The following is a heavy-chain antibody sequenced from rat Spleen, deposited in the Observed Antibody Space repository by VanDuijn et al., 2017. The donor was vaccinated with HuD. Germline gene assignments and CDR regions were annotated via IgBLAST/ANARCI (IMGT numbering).Heavy chain of an antibody. CDR3: ARPGTTHVFDN. CDR2: ITYDGSST. Sequence: EVQLVESDGGLVQPGRSLKLSCAASGFTFSDYNMAWVRQAPKKGLEWVATITYDGSSTYYRDSVKGRFTISRDNAKSTLYLQMDSLRSEDTATYYCARPGTTHVFDNWGQGVMVTVSS. D-gene: IGHD1-10*01. CDR1: GFTFSDYN. V-gene: IGHV5-7*01. J-gene: IGHJ2*01.